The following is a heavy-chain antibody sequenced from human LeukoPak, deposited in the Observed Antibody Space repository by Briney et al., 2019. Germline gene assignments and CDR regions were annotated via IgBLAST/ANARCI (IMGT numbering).Heavy chain of an antibody. Sequence: SETLSLTCTVSGGSLSSYYWSWIRQPPGKGLEWIGYIYYSGSTNYNPSLKSRVTISVDTSKNQFSLKLSSVTAADTAVYYCARQIALVRSGAFDIWGQGTMVTVSS. CDR2: IYYSGST. D-gene: IGHD3-10*01. CDR3: ARQIALVRSGAFDI. CDR1: GGSLSSYY. J-gene: IGHJ3*02. V-gene: IGHV4-59*08.